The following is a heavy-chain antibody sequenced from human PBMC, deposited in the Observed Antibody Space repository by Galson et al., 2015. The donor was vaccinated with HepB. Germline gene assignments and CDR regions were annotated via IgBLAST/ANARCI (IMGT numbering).Heavy chain of an antibody. Sequence: SVKVSCKAPGYTFTTYAMHWLRQAPGQRLEWMGWINAGNGNTQYSQKFQGRVTITRDTSASAAYMELSSLRSEDTAVYYCARGVESFDYWGQGTLVTVSS. J-gene: IGHJ4*02. V-gene: IGHV1-3*01. CDR1: GYTFTTYA. CDR2: INAGNGNT. CDR3: ARGVESFDY.